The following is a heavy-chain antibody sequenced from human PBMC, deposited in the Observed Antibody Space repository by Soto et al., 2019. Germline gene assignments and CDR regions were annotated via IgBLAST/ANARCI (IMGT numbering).Heavy chain of an antibody. V-gene: IGHV3-23*01. CDR3: AKVGSGWSPFDY. D-gene: IGHD6-19*01. CDR1: GFTFGNYG. CDR2: VSGSGSST. Sequence: GGSLRLSCAASGFTFGNYGMVWVRQAPGKGLEWVSGVSGSGSSTYYTDSVKGRFTISRDNSKNTLYLQMNSLRAEDTAIYYCAKVGSGWSPFDYWGQGTLVTVSS. J-gene: IGHJ4*02.